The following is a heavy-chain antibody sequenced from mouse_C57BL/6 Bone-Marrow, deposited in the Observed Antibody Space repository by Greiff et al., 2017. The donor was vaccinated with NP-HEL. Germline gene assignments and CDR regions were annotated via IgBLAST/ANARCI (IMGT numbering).Heavy chain of an antibody. CDR1: GFSFTSYG. CDR3: ARANFYYAMDY. J-gene: IGHJ4*01. V-gene: IGHV2-6*03. CDR2: IWSDGST. D-gene: IGHD4-1*01. Sequence: QVQLQQSGPGLVAPSQRLSIPCTVSGFSFTSYGVHWVRQPPGKGLEWLVVIWSDGSTTYNSALKSRLSISKDNSKSQVFLKMNSLQTDDTAMYYCARANFYYAMDYWGQGTSVTVSS.